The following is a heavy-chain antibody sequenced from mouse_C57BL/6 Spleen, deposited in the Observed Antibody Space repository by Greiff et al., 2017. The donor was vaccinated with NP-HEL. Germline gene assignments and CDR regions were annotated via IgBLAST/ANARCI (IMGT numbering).Heavy chain of an antibody. J-gene: IGHJ3*01. CDR3: ATIVTFAWFAY. CDR2: INPSTGGT. CDR1: GYSFTGYY. Sequence: EVQLQQSGPELVKPGASVKISCKASGYSFTGYYMNWVKQSPEKSLEWIGEINPSTGGTTYNQKFKAKATLTVDKSSSTAYMQLKSLTSEDSAVYYCATIVTFAWFAYWGQGTLVTVSA. D-gene: IGHD2-5*01. V-gene: IGHV1-42*01.